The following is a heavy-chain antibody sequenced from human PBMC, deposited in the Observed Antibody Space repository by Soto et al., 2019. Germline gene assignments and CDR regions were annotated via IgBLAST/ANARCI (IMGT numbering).Heavy chain of an antibody. CDR1: GFTFSTYT. CDR3: AKARCSATNCYVPDY. CDR2: ISGSGASP. V-gene: IGHV3-23*01. Sequence: GGSLRLSCAASGFTFSTYTMSWVRRAPGKGLEWVSAISGSGASPSYADSVQGRFTISRDNPKRTLYLQMNNLRAEDTAVYYCAKARCSATNCYVPDYWGQGTLVTSPQ. J-gene: IGHJ4*02. D-gene: IGHD2-2*01.